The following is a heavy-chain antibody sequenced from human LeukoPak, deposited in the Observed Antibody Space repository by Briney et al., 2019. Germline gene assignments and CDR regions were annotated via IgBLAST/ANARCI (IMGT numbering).Heavy chain of an antibody. J-gene: IGHJ4*02. CDR2: ISSSSSTI. V-gene: IGHV3-48*04. CDR1: GFTFSSYS. D-gene: IGHD3-22*01. Sequence: GGSLRLSCAASGFTFSSYSMNWVRQAPGKGLEWVSYISSSSSTIYYADSVKGRFTISRDNAKNSLYLQMNSLRAEDTAVYYCARDGPDYYDSSGYYLDYWGQGTLVTVSS. CDR3: ARDGPDYYDSSGYYLDY.